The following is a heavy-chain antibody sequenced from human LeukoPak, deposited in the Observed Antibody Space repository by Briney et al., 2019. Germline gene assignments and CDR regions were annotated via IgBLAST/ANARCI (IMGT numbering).Heavy chain of an antibody. J-gene: IGHJ4*02. CDR1: GFTFSSYA. D-gene: IGHD3-10*01. CDR3: AKDLVRGVQYYFDY. V-gene: IGHV3-23*01. CDR2: ISGSGGST. Sequence: PGGSLRLSCAASGFTFSSYAMRWVRQAPGKGLEWVSAISGSGGSTYYADSVKGRFTISRDNSKNTLYLQMNSLRAEDTAVYYCAKDLVRGVQYYFDYWGQGTLVTVSS.